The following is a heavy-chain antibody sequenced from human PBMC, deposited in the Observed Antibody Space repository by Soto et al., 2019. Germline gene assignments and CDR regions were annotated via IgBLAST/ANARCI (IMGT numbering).Heavy chain of an antibody. J-gene: IGHJ6*02. Sequence: SETLSLTCTVSGESISSGDHYWSWVRQSPGEGLVWIGFIYYSGNTYYNPSLKSRVSMSVDTSNNQFSLNLNSVTAADTAVAYCARYSGYCNRVRCSPYNMDVWGQGTTVTVSS. CDR2: IYYSGNT. CDR3: ARYSGYCNRVRCSPYNMDV. V-gene: IGHV4-30-4*01. D-gene: IGHD2-15*01. CDR1: GESISSGDHY.